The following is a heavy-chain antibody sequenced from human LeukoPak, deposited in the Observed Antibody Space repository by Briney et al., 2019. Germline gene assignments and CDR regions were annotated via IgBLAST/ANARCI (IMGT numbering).Heavy chain of an antibody. Sequence: GGSLRLSCAASGFTVSSNYMSWVRQAPGKGLEWVSEIYSYGSTYYAASVKGRFSISRDNSKNTVYLQMNSLRAEDRAVYYCARELREHGVFDIWGRGTMVTVSS. CDR2: IYSYGST. CDR3: ARELREHGVFDI. J-gene: IGHJ3*02. CDR1: GFTVSSNY. V-gene: IGHV3-53*01. D-gene: IGHD1-26*01.